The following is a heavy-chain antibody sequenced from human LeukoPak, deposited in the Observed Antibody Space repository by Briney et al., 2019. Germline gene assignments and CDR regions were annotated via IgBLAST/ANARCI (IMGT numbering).Heavy chain of an antibody. CDR3: ARRLVASGTPSGQFYYNVMDV. Sequence: PGGSLRLSCVASGFTFSNYAFSWVRLAPGKGLEWVSGITGSGASKFYADSVKGRFTISRDNSRNTLYLRMDSLRDEDTAIYYCARRLVASGTPSGQFYYNVMDVWGQGSTVSVSS. CDR1: GFTFSNYA. V-gene: IGHV3-23*01. CDR2: ITGSGASK. J-gene: IGHJ6*02. D-gene: IGHD2-15*01.